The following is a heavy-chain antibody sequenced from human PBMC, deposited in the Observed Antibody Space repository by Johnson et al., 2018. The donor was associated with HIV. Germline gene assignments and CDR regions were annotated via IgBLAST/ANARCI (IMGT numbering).Heavy chain of an antibody. CDR3: AKDKRDYGGPPGADAFDF. CDR2: INSDGSST. CDR1: GFTFSSYW. J-gene: IGHJ3*01. D-gene: IGHD4/OR15-4a*01. Sequence: VQLVESGGGLVQPGGSLRLSCAASGFTFSSYWMHWVRQAPGKGLVWVSRINSDGSSTSYADSVKGRFTISRDTSTNSLYLEMNSLKTEDTALYYCAKDKRDYGGPPGADAFDFWGQGTMVTVSA. V-gene: IGHV3-74*02.